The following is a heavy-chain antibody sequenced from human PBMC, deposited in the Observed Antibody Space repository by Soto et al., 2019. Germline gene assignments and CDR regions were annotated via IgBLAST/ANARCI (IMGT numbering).Heavy chain of an antibody. V-gene: IGHV3-23*01. CDR1: EFTFSNYA. Sequence: GGSLRLSCAASEFTFSNYATSWVRQAPGKGLEWVSSIGDNGGTTYYADSVKGRFTISRDNAKNTLYLQMNSLRAEDTAVYYCARGHRSFDPWGQGTLVTVS. CDR2: IGDNGGTT. J-gene: IGHJ5*02. CDR3: ARGHRSFDP.